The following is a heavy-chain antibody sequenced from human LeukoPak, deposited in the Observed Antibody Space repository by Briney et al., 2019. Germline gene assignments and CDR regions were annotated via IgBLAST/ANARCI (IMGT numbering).Heavy chain of an antibody. CDR1: GYTFTGYY. CDR3: ARDFYGLGTYYSGY. CDR2: INPNTGGT. D-gene: IGHD3-10*01. J-gene: IGHJ4*02. V-gene: IGHV1-2*02. Sequence: ASVKVSCKASGYTFTGYYIHWVRQAPGQGPEGMGWINPNTGGTNYAQKFRGRVTMSSDTSMSTAYMELSSLRSDDTAVYYCARDFYGLGTYYSGYWGQGTPVTVSS.